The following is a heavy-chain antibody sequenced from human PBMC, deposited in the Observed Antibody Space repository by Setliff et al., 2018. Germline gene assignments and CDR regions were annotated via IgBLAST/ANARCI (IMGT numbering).Heavy chain of an antibody. CDR1: GFTFDDYG. V-gene: IGHV3-20*04. Sequence: SLRLSCAASGFTFDDYGMSWVRQAPGKGLEWVSAINWNGGSTGYADSVKGRFTVSRDNAKNSLYLIMNSLRAEDTALYYCARARGISTTGAFDYWGQGTLVTVSS. J-gene: IGHJ4*02. CDR3: ARARGISTTGAFDY. CDR2: INWNGGST. D-gene: IGHD2-8*02.